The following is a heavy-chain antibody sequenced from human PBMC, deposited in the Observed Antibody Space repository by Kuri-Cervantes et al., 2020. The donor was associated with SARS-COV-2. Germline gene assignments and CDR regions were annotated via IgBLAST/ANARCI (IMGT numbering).Heavy chain of an antibody. CDR2: IYYTGSA. CDR3: ACLSSGYNDVFDF. Sequence: GPLRLSCTVSGGSVSSSSYYWGWIRQPPGKGLEWIGSIYYTGSAYYNSSLKSRVTISVDTSKNQFSLKLSSVTAADTAVYYCACLSSGYNDVFDFWGQGMLVTVSS. D-gene: IGHD3-22*01. J-gene: IGHJ4*02. CDR1: GGSVSSSSYY. V-gene: IGHV4-39*01.